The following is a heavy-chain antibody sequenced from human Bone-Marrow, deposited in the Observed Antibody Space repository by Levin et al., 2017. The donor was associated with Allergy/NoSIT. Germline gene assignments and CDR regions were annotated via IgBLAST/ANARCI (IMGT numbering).Heavy chain of an antibody. CDR3: AKSKSGSISYFDY. Sequence: GGSLRLSCAASGFSFSLYGMAWVRQPPGKGLEWVSGLTGSGDPTNYADSVQGRFTMSRDNSKNTIFLKMNSLRPEDTAVYYCAKSKSGSISYFDYWGQGTLVNVSS. V-gene: IGHV3-23*01. D-gene: IGHD3-10*01. J-gene: IGHJ4*02. CDR2: LTGSGDPT. CDR1: GFSFSLYG.